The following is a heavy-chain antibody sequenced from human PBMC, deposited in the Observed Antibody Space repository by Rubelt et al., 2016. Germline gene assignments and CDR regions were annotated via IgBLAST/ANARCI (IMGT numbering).Heavy chain of an antibody. CDR3: ARDRWIAAGEGY. J-gene: IGHJ4*02. V-gene: IGHV3-48*03. Sequence: CPVSGFTFSSYAMHWVRQAPGKGLEWVSYISSSGSTIYYADSVKGRFTISRDNAKNTLYLQMNSLRAEDTAVYYCARDRWIAAGEGYWGQGTLVTVSS. CDR2: ISSSGSTI. CDR1: GFTFSSYA. D-gene: IGHD6-13*01.